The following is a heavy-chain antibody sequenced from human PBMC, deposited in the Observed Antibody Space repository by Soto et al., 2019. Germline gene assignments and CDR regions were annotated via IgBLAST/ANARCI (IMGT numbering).Heavy chain of an antibody. J-gene: IGHJ4*02. Sequence: SETLSLTCTVSGGSISSYYWSWIRQPPGKGLEWIGYIYYSGSTNYNPSLKSRVTISVDTSKNQFSLKLSSVTAADTAVYYCARHAPSTIAAAGDFDYWGQGTLVTVSS. CDR2: IYYSGST. CDR1: GGSISSYY. D-gene: IGHD6-13*01. CDR3: ARHAPSTIAAAGDFDY. V-gene: IGHV4-59*08.